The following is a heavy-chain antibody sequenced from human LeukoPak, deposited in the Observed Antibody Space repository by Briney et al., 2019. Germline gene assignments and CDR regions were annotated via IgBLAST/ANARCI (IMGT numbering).Heavy chain of an antibody. Sequence: LHGVSLRLSCAASGFTFSGYAMSWVRQAPGKGLEWVSAISGSAGSTYYADSVKGRFTISRDNSKNTLYLQMNSLRAEDTAVYYCARDPRRVVPAAFFFDYWGQGTLVTVSS. V-gene: IGHV3-23*01. D-gene: IGHD2-2*01. CDR2: ISGSAGST. CDR3: ARDPRRVVPAAFFFDY. J-gene: IGHJ4*02. CDR1: GFTFSGYA.